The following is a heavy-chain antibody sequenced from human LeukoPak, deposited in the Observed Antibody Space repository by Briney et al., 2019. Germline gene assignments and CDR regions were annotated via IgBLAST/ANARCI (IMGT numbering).Heavy chain of an antibody. Sequence: PGGSLRLSCAASGFTFSSYAMSWVRQAPGKGLEWVSAISGSGGSTYCADSVKGRFTISRDNSKNTLYLQMNSLRAEDTAVYYCAKDMGLQLWLSDYWGQGTLVTVSS. V-gene: IGHV3-23*01. CDR2: ISGSGGST. D-gene: IGHD5-18*01. CDR1: GFTFSSYA. CDR3: AKDMGLQLWLSDY. J-gene: IGHJ4*02.